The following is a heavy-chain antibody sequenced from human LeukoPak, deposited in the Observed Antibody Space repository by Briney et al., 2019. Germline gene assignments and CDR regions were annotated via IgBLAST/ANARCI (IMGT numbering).Heavy chain of an antibody. CDR3: ASRYCSSTSCYVFAFDI. CDR2: IDPSDSYT. Sequence: GESLRISCKGSGYSFTSYWISWVRQMPGKGLEWMGRIDPSDSYTNYSPSFQDHVTISADKSISTAYLQWSSLKASDTAMYYCASRYCSSTSCYVFAFDIWGQGTMVTVSS. CDR1: GYSFTSYW. J-gene: IGHJ3*02. V-gene: IGHV5-10-1*01. D-gene: IGHD2-2*01.